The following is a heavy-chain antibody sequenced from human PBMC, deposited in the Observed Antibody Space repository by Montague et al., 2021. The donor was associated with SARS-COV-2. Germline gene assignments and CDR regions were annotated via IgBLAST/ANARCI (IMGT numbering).Heavy chain of an antibody. CDR2: MYNSRSS. J-gene: IGHJ4*02. CDR1: GGSISAYY. CDR3: ARGDVDTAMVYYFDY. V-gene: IGHV4-59*13. D-gene: IGHD5-18*01. Sequence: SETLSLTCTVSGGSISAYYWSWIRQPPGKGLEWIAYMYNSRSSNYNPSLKSRVSISVDTSKSQFSLKLSSVTAADTAVYYCARGDVDTAMVYYFDYWGQGTLVTVSS.